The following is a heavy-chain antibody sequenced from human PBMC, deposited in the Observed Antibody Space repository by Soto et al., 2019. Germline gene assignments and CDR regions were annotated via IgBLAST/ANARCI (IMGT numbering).Heavy chain of an antibody. V-gene: IGHV3-64D*06. Sequence: PGGSLRLSCAASGFTLSSYAMHWVRQAPGKGLEYVSAIRSNGNTTFYADSVKGRFAVSRDNSKHTLYLQMSSLRTEHTDVSYCVKGSGTYHSYAVMDVWGQGTTDTVSS. J-gene: IGHJ6*02. CDR2: IRSNGNTT. CDR3: VKGSGTYHSYAVMDV. D-gene: IGHD2-15*01. CDR1: GFTLSSYA.